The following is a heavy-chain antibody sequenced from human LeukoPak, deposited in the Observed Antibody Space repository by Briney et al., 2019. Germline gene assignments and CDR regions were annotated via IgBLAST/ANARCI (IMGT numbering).Heavy chain of an antibody. V-gene: IGHV4-31*03. D-gene: IGHD2-2*02. CDR3: ARDRYCSSTSCYISAFDI. J-gene: IGHJ3*02. Sequence: SETLSLTCTVSGGSISRGGCYWSWIRHHPGKGREGSGYIYYSGSSYYNPSRKGRVTLSVDTSKNQFSLKLSPVPAADTAVYYCARDRYCSSTSCYISAFDIWGQGTMVTVSS. CDR2: IYYSGSS. CDR1: GGSISRGGCY.